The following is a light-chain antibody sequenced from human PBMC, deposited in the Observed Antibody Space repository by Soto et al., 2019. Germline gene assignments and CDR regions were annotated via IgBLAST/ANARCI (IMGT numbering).Light chain of an antibody. CDR3: QHFDDSLT. CDR1: QSDDSST. V-gene: IGKV3-20*01. Sequence: EVVLTQTLGTLSLSPGERATLSCRASQSDDSSTLAWYQQKPGPAPRLLISGASKRATGTPDRFSGSGSGTDFTLTISRLEPEDFSVYYCQHFDDSLTFGGGTKVEIK. J-gene: IGKJ4*01. CDR2: GAS.